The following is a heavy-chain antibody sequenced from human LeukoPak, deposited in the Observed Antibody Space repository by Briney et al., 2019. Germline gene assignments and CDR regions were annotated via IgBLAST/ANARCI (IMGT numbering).Heavy chain of an antibody. Sequence: PGRSLRLSCAASGFTFSSYAMHWVRQAPGKGLEWVAVISGSGGSTNYADSVKGRFTISRDNSKNTLYLQMNSLRAEDTAVYYCAEEPGVAVADPPYFDYWGQGTLVTVSS. D-gene: IGHD6-19*01. CDR1: GFTFSSYA. V-gene: IGHV3-23*01. J-gene: IGHJ4*02. CDR2: ISGSGGST. CDR3: AEEPGVAVADPPYFDY.